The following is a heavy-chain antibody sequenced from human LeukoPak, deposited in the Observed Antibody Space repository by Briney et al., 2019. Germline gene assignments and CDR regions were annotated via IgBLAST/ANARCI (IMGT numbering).Heavy chain of an antibody. J-gene: IGHJ3*02. Sequence: GRSLRLSCAASGFTFDDYAMHWVRQAPGKGLEWVSGISWNSDSVAYGDSVKGRFTISRDNAKNSLYLQMNSLRTEDTALYYCAKDRKSRDLDSLDIWGQGTMVTVSS. CDR3: AKDRKSRDLDSLDI. CDR1: GFTFDDYA. V-gene: IGHV3-9*01. D-gene: IGHD3/OR15-3a*01. CDR2: ISWNSDSV.